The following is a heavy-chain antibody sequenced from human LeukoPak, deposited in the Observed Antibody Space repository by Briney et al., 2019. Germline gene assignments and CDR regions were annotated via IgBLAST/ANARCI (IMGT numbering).Heavy chain of an antibody. CDR3: ARSRGRSYGS. D-gene: IGHD5-18*01. CDR2: ISYSGST. Sequence: GSLRLSCAASGFTFSSYSMNWVRQPPGKGLEWIGTISYSGSTYYNPSLKSRVTISVDTSKNQFSLKLSSVTAADTAVYYCARSRGRSYGSWGQGTLVTVSS. CDR1: GFTFSSYSMN. J-gene: IGHJ4*02. V-gene: IGHV4-39*01.